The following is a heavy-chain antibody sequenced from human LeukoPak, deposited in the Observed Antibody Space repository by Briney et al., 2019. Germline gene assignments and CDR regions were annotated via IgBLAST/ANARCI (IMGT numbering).Heavy chain of an antibody. CDR3: ATDLGRSFSGY. CDR1: GYTFTSYY. V-gene: IGHV1-46*01. CDR2: INPSGGST. D-gene: IGHD2-15*01. J-gene: IGHJ4*02. Sequence: ASVKVSCKASGYTFTSYYMHWVRQAPGQGLEWMGIINPSGGSTSYAQKFQGRVTMTEDTSTDTAYMELSSLRSEDTAVYYCATDLGRSFSGYWGQGTLVTVSS.